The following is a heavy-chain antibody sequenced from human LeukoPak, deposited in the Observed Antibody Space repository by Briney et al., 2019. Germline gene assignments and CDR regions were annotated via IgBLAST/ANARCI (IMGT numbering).Heavy chain of an antibody. CDR3: ARDAPTAYCSRGSCYFDY. CDR2: IYTSGST. V-gene: IGHV4-61*02. CDR1: GASISSGSYY. D-gene: IGHD2-15*01. Sequence: PSETLSLTCTVSGASISSGSYYWSWIRQPAGKGLEWIGRIYTSGSTDYNPSLKSQVTISVDTSRNQFSLTLTSVTAADTAVYYCARDAPTAYCSRGSCYFDYWGQGTLVTVSS. J-gene: IGHJ4*02.